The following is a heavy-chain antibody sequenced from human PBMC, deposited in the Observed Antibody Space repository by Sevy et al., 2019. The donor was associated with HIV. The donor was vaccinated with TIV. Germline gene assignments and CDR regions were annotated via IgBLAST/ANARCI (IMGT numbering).Heavy chain of an antibody. CDR1: GDSSGSGYYY. CDR3: AGENAWGRGYS. CDR2: IGARGET. J-gene: IGHJ4*02. V-gene: IGHV4-61*02. D-gene: IGHD1-26*01. Sequence: SETLSLTCTVSGDSSGSGYYYWGWIRQPAGKGLEWIGRIGARGETHYNPSLKSRVTISLDTSKNQISLRLSSVTAADTAMYYCAGENAWGRGYSWGQGTLVTVSS.